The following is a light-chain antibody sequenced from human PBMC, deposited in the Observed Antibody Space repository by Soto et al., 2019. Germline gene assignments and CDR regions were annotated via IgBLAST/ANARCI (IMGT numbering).Light chain of an antibody. Sequence: IKMSQSPSTLSASVGDRVTITCRASQGVSSWLAWYKQIPGTATKLLIYKASSLQSGVPSRFSGSGSGTEFTLTISSLQHDDFATYSCQQYDSYSTFGQGTKVDIK. V-gene: IGKV1-5*03. J-gene: IGKJ1*01. CDR2: KAS. CDR1: QGVSSW. CDR3: QQYDSYST.